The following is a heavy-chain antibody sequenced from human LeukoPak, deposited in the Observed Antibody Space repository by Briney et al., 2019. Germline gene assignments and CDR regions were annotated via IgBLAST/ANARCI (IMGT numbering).Heavy chain of an antibody. CDR3: ARDPYLIVGATTGFDY. CDR1: GFTFSSYA. J-gene: IGHJ4*02. D-gene: IGHD1-26*01. CDR2: IKQDGSEK. V-gene: IGHV3-7*01. Sequence: PGGSLRLSCAASGFTFSSYAMSWVRQAPGKGLEWVANIKQDGSEKYYVDSVKGRFTISRDNAKNSLYLQMNSLRAEDTAVYYCARDPYLIVGATTGFDYWGQGTLVTVSS.